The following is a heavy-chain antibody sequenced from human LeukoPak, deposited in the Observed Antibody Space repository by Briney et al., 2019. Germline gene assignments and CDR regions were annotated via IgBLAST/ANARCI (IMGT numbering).Heavy chain of an antibody. CDR3: ARHRYCSGGSCYSRDYYYGMDV. J-gene: IGHJ6*02. V-gene: IGHV5-51*01. D-gene: IGHD2-15*01. Sequence: GESLKISCKGSGYSFTSYWIGWVRQMPGKGLEWMGIIYPGDSDTRYSPSFQGQVTISADRSISTAYLQWSSLKASDTAMYYCARHRYCSGGSCYSRDYYYGMDVWGQGTTITVSS. CDR2: IYPGDSDT. CDR1: GYSFTSYW.